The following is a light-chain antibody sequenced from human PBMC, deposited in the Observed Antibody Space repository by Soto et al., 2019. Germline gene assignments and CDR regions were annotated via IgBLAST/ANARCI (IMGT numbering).Light chain of an antibody. CDR1: QIIGSH. CDR3: QQANSFPLT. V-gene: IGKV1-39*01. J-gene: IGKJ4*01. CDR2: AAS. Sequence: DIQMTQSPASLSASVGDRVTISCRASQIIGSHLNWYQQKPGKAPKLLIYAASSLQSGVPSRFSGSGSGTDFTLTISSLQPEDFATYYCQQANSFPLTFGGGTKVDIK.